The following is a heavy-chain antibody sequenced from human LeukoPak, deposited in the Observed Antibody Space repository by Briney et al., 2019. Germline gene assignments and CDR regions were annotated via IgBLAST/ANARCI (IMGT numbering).Heavy chain of an antibody. V-gene: IGHV7-4-1*02. Sequence: GASVKVSCKASGDIFTSYAMNWVRQAPGQGLEWMGWINTNTGNPTYAQGFTGRFVFSLDTSVSTAHLQISSLKAEDTAVYYCARDQTDSGGYNQYYYYGMDVWGQGTTVTVSS. CDR2: INTNTGNP. D-gene: IGHD1-26*01. J-gene: IGHJ6*02. CDR1: GDIFTSYA. CDR3: ARDQTDSGGYNQYYYYGMDV.